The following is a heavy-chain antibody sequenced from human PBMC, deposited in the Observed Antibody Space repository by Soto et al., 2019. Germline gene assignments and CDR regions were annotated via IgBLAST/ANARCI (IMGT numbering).Heavy chain of an antibody. D-gene: IGHD4-4*01. V-gene: IGHV4-34*01. Sequence: WIWLRLTPGKGLEWIGEVHHTGTSYYNPSLRSRLTVSVDTSKSQFSLTLTSVTATDTGTYYCARRKDSSRYFYGLDVWGQGTTVVVS. CDR3: ARRKDSSRYFYGLDV. J-gene: IGHJ6*02. CDR2: VHHTGTS.